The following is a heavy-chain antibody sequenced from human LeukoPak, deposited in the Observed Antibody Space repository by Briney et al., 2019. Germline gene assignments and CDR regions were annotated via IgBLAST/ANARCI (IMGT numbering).Heavy chain of an antibody. CDR1: GFTFSSYW. V-gene: IGHV3-7*05. D-gene: IGHD6-19*01. CDR2: IKNDGGEK. Sequence: GGSLRLSCVASGFTFSSYWMTWVRQAPGKGLEWVANIKNDGGEKTYVDSVKGRFTISRDNAKNSLYLQMKSLRAEDTAVYYCARDYSSSGWPVGLWGQGTLVTVSS. J-gene: IGHJ4*02. CDR3: ARDYSSSGWPVGL.